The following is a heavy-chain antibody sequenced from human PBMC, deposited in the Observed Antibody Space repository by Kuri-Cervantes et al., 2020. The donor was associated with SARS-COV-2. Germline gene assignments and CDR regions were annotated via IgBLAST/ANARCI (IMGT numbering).Heavy chain of an antibody. CDR3: ARGLEYCSSTNCYRGRDYYYYGMDV. J-gene: IGHJ6*02. CDR2: IYPDDSDT. Sequence: ETLSLTCKGSGYNFTNSWIGWVRQKPGKGLEWMGIIYPDDSDTRYSPSFQGQVTISADKSVTTAYLQWSSLKASDTAIYYCARGLEYCSSTNCYRGRDYYYYGMDVWGQGTTVTVSS. CDR1: GYNFTNSW. D-gene: IGHD2-2*02. V-gene: IGHV5-51*01.